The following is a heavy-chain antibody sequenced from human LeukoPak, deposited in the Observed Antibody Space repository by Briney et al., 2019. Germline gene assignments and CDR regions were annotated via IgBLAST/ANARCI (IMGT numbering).Heavy chain of an antibody. CDR1: GGFISSSSYY. D-gene: IGHD3-3*01. V-gene: IGHV4-39*07. CDR3: ARGPDYDFWSGYYTEYLQH. CDR2: IYYSEST. Sequence: SEALSLTCTVSGGFISSSSYYWGWIRQPPGKGLEWIGSIYYSESTNYNSSLKRRVTISVDTSKNQFYLKLSSVTAAETAVYYCARGPDYDFWSGYYTEYLQHWGQGTLVTVSS. J-gene: IGHJ1*01.